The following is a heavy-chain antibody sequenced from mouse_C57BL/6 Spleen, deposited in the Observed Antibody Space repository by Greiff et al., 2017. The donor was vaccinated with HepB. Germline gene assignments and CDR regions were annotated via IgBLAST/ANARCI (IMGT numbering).Heavy chain of an antibody. CDR1: GFTFSSYA. CDR2: ISDGGSYT. V-gene: IGHV5-4*01. CDR3: ARDLPERGWFAY. J-gene: IGHJ3*01. D-gene: IGHD2-1*01. Sequence: DVMLVESGGGLVKPGGSLKLSCAASGFTFSSYAMSWVRQTPEKRLEWVATISDGGSYTYYPDNVKGRFTISRDNAKNNLYLQMSHLKSEDTAMYYCARDLPERGWFAYWGQGTLVTVSA.